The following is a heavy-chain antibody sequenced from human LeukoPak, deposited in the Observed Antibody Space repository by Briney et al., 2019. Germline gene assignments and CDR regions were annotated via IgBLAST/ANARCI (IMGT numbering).Heavy chain of an antibody. CDR1: GGSISSSSYY. J-gene: IGHJ6*03. CDR2: IYCSGST. CDR3: ARPNYYYYYMDV. V-gene: IGHV4-39*01. Sequence: PSETLSLTCTVSGGSISSSSYYWGWIRQPPGKGLEWIGSIYCSGSTYYNPSLKSRVTISVDTSKNQFSLKLSSVTAADTAVYYCARPNYYYYYMDVWGKGTTVTVSS.